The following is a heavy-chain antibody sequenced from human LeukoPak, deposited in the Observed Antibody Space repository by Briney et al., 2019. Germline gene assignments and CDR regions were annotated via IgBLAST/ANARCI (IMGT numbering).Heavy chain of an antibody. J-gene: IGHJ4*02. CDR1: GYTFSRYW. D-gene: IGHD3-10*01. Sequence: PGRSLRLSCAASGYTFSRYWMHWIRQGPGKGLVWVSRINEDGSSTSYADSVRGRFTIFRANAKNTLYLQMNSLRAEDAAVYYCTTDTFGARDSWGQGTLVTVSS. V-gene: IGHV3-74*01. CDR3: TTDTFGARDS. CDR2: INEDGSST.